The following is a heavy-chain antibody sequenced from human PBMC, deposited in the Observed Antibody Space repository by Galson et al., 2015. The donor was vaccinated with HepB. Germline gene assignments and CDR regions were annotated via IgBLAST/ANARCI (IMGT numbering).Heavy chain of an antibody. J-gene: IGHJ4*02. CDR3: ARDTPYGLVNGYSDY. CDR2: IKQDGSEK. D-gene: IGHD3-9*01. CDR1: GFTFSSYW. V-gene: IGHV3-7*03. Sequence: LRLSCAASGFTFSSYWMNWVRQAPGKGLEWVANIKQDGSEKNYVDSVKGRLTISRDNAKNSLYLQLNSLRAEDTAVYYCARDTPYGLVNGYSDYWGQGTRVTVSS.